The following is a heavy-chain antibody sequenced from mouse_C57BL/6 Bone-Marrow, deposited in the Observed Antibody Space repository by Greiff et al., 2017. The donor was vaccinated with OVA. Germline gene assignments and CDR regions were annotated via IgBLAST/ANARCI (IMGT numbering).Heavy chain of an antibody. CDR3: ARAYYSNYDFDY. CDR1: GFTFSSYA. D-gene: IGHD2-5*01. J-gene: IGHJ2*01. CDR2: ISDGGSYT. Sequence: EVQGVESGGGLVKPGGSLKLSCAASGFTFSSYAMSWVRQTPEKRLEWVATISDGGSYTYYPDNVKGRFTISRDNAKNNLYLQMSHLKSEDTAMYYCARAYYSNYDFDYWGQGTTLTVSS. V-gene: IGHV5-4*01.